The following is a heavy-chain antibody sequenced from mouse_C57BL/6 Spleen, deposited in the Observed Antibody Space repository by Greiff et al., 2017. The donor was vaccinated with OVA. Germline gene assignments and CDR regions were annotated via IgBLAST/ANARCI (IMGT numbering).Heavy chain of an antibody. J-gene: IGHJ4*01. CDR3: ARAMYGYYNAMDY. D-gene: IGHD2-2*01. V-gene: IGHV1-18*01. CDR1: GYTFTDYN. CDR2: INPNNGGA. Sequence: VQLQQSGPELVKPGASVKIPCKASGYTFTDYNMDWVKQSHGKSLEWIGDINPNNGGAIYNQKFKGKATLTVDKSSSTAYMELRSLTSEDTAVYYCARAMYGYYNAMDYWGQGTSVTVSS.